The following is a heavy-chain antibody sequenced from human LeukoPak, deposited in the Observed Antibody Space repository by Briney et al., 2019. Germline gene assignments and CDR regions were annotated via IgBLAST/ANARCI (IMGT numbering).Heavy chain of an antibody. D-gene: IGHD6-19*01. Sequence: PGGSLRLSCAASGFTFSSYWMHWVRQAPGKGLVWVSRIHNDGSTTNYADSVKGRFTISRDTAKNTLYLQMNSLRAEDTAVYYCARERQWLAQNYFDYWGQGTLVTVSS. CDR1: GFTFSSYW. V-gene: IGHV3-74*01. J-gene: IGHJ4*02. CDR2: IHNDGSTT. CDR3: ARERQWLAQNYFDY.